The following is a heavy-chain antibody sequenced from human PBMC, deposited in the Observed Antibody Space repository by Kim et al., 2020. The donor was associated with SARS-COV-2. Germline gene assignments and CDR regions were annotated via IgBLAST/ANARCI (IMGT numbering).Heavy chain of an antibody. CDR3: ARVTVGAKRGVFDY. J-gene: IGHJ4*02. Sequence: SETLSLTCAVSGGSISSSNWWSWVRQPPGKGLEWIGEIYHSGSTNYNPSLKSRVTISVDKSKNQFSLKLSSVTAADTAVYYCARVTVGAKRGVFDYWGQGTLVTVSS. CDR1: GGSISSSNW. V-gene: IGHV4-4*02. D-gene: IGHD1-26*01. CDR2: IYHSGST.